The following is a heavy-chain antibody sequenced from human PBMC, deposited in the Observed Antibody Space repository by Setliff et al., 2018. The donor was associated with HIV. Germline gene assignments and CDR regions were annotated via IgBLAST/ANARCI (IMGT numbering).Heavy chain of an antibody. Sequence: PGGSLRLSCAASGFTFSSYAMHWVRQAPGKGLEWVAVISYDGSNKYYADSVKGRLTISRDNSKNTLYLQMNSLRAEDTAVYCCARSKGHLYYDDTGYVLRAFDIWGQGTMVTVSS. CDR1: GFTFSSYA. CDR3: ARSKGHLYYDDTGYVLRAFDI. V-gene: IGHV3-30*04. CDR2: ISYDGSNK. D-gene: IGHD3-22*01. J-gene: IGHJ3*02.